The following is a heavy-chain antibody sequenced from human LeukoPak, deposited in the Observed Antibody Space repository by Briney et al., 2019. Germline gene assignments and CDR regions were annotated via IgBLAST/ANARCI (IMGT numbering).Heavy chain of an antibody. CDR3: ARGYSNYGDYYYYVDV. V-gene: IGHV4-59*01. CDR1: GGSISSYY. D-gene: IGHD4-11*01. J-gene: IGHJ6*03. CDR2: IYYSGST. Sequence: SETLSLTCTVSGGSISSYYWSWIRQPPGKGLEWIGYIYYSGSTNYNPSLKSRVTISVDTSKNQFSLKLSSVTAADTAVYYCARGYSNYGDYYYYVDVWGKGTTVTVSS.